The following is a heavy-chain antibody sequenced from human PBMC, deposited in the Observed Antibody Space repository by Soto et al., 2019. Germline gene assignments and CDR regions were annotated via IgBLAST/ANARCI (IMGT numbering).Heavy chain of an antibody. Sequence: PGESLKISCKGSGYSFTSYWISWVRQMPGKGLEWMGRIDPSDSYTNYSPSFQGHVTISADKSISTAYLQWSSLKASDTAMYYCARLIDYGDYPYYYYGMDVWGQGTTVTVSS. CDR2: IDPSDSYT. J-gene: IGHJ6*02. D-gene: IGHD4-17*01. V-gene: IGHV5-10-1*01. CDR3: ARLIDYGDYPYYYYGMDV. CDR1: GYSFTSYW.